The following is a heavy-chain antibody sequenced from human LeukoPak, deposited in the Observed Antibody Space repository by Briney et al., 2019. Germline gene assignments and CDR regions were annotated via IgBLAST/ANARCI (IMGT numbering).Heavy chain of an antibody. CDR1: VGSISSYY. D-gene: IGHD6-13*01. CDR3: ARNTAALSHTSI. CDR2: IYYSGST. J-gene: IGHJ4*02. Sequence: SETLSLTRTLSVGSISSYYWSWIRQPPGKGLEWIGYIYYSGSTNYKPSLKSRVTISVDTYKIQFSLKLSSVADADTALYYCARNTAALSHTSIWGQGTLVTVFS. V-gene: IGHV4-59*08.